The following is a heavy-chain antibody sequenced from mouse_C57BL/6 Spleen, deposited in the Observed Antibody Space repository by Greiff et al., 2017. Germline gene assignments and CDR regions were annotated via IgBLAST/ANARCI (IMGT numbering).Heavy chain of an antibody. V-gene: IGHV1-69*01. J-gene: IGHJ2*01. Sequence: QVQLQQPGAELVMPGASVKLSCKASGYTFTSYWMHWVKQRPGQGLEWIGEIDPSDSYTNYNQKFKGKSTLTVDKSSSTAYMQLSSLTSEDSAVYDCVRAHYYGSSHYCDYWGQGTTRTVSS. CDR1: GYTFTSYW. CDR2: IDPSDSYT. D-gene: IGHD1-1*01. CDR3: VRAHYYGSSHYCDY.